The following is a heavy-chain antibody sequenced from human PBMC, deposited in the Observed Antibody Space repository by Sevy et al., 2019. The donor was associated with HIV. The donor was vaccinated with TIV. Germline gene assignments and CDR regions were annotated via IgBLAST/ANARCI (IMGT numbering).Heavy chain of an antibody. D-gene: IGHD6-19*01. J-gene: IGHJ4*02. Sequence: RGESLKISCKGSAYTFTTHWIGWVRQMPGKGQEWMGIMSPGDSDPRYSPSFQGQVTMSVDKSVSTAYLQWHSLETSDTAIYYCARLDSYSIGWSPRYYFDYWGQGTLVTVSS. CDR1: AYTFTTHW. CDR3: ARLDSYSIGWSPRYYFDY. V-gene: IGHV5-51*01. CDR2: MSPGDSDP.